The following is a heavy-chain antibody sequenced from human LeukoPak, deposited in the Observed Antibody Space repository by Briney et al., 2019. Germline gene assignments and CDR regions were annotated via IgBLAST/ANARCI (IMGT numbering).Heavy chain of an antibody. J-gene: IGHJ5*02. CDR1: GYTFTSYG. V-gene: IGHV1-18*01. Sequence: ASVKVSCKASGYTFTSYGISWVRQAPGQGLKWMGWISAYNGNTNYAQKLQGRVTMTTDTSTNTAYMDLRSLRSDDTAVYYCARAGKTYYYGTSVYYHWGQGTLVTVSS. D-gene: IGHD3-22*01. CDR2: ISAYNGNT. CDR3: ARAGKTYYYGTSVYYH.